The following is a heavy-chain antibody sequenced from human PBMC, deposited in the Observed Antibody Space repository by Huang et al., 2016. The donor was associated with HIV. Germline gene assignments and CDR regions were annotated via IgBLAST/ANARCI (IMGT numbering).Heavy chain of an antibody. J-gene: IGHJ5*02. Sequence: QLQLQESGPGLVKPSETLSLTCTVSGGSISSSSYYWGWIRPPPGKGLEWIGSLYHIRTTYYKPSLKSRVTISGDTSRPQFSLKLSSVTAADTAVYYCAAHGRIVGIPAAPLRFDPWGQGTLVTVSS. D-gene: IGHD6-13*01. CDR2: LYHIRTT. CDR3: AAHGRIVGIPAAPLRFDP. CDR1: GGSISSSSYY. V-gene: IGHV4-39*01.